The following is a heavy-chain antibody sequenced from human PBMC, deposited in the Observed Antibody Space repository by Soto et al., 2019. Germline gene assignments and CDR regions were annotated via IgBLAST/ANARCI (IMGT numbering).Heavy chain of an antibody. CDR2: IWYDGSNK. J-gene: IGHJ4*02. CDR3: ARDRDYYGFDY. CDR1: GFTFSSYG. D-gene: IGHD3-10*01. Sequence: VQLVESGGGVVQPGRSLRLSCAASGFTFSSYGMHWVRQAPGKGLEWVAVIWYDGSNKYYADSVKGRFTISRDNSKNTLYLQMNSLRAEDTAVYYCARDRDYYGFDYWGQGTLVTVSS. V-gene: IGHV3-33*01.